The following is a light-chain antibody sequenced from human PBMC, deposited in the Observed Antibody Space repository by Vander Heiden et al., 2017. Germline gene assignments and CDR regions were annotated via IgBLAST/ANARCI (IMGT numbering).Light chain of an antibody. V-gene: IGKV3-11*01. CDR1: PSVSTD. J-gene: IGKJ4*01. Sequence: EIVLTQSPATLSLSPGERAALSCRASPSVSTDSAWYQQKPGKGPRLLIYDASTRATGIPARFSGSGSGTDFTLTISSLGPEDFAVYYCQQRLTFGGGTKVEIK. CDR3: QQRLT. CDR2: DAS.